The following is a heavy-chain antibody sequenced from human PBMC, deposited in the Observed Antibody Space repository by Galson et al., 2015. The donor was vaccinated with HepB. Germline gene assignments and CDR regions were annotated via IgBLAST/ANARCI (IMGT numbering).Heavy chain of an antibody. CDR3: ARDGRYYMDV. CDR2: ISSSSSYI. CDR1: GFTFSSYS. D-gene: IGHD3/OR15-3a*01. J-gene: IGHJ6*03. V-gene: IGHV3-21*01. Sequence: SLRLSCEASGFTFSSYSMSWVRQAPGKGLEWVSSISSSSSYIYYADSVKGRFTISRDNAKNSLYLQMNSLRAEDTAVYYCARDGRYYMDVWGKGTTVTVSS.